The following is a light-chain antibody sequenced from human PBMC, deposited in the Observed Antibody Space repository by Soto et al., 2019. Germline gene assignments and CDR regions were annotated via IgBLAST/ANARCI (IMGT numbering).Light chain of an antibody. Sequence: EIVLPQSPGTLSLSPGERATLSCRASQSVSSSYLAWYQQKPGQAPRLLIYGASSRATGIPDRFSGSGSGTDFTLTISRLEPEDGAVYYCQQDGSSPPITFGQGTRVESK. CDR2: GAS. CDR1: QSVSSSY. V-gene: IGKV3-20*01. CDR3: QQDGSSPPIT. J-gene: IGKJ5*01.